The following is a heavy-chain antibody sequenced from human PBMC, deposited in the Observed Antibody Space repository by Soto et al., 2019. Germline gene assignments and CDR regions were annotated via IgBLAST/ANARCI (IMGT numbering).Heavy chain of an antibody. V-gene: IGHV3-23*01. J-gene: IGHJ4*02. Sequence: EVQLLQSGGELVQPGKSLRLSCAASGFTFSIHAMAWVRQAPGKGLEWLSTISSSGGSIHYADSVKGRFAISRDSAKKILYLQMDNLRAEDTALYYCAKDSDPPTYWGQGTLVTVPS. CDR1: GFTFSIHA. CDR2: ISSSGGSI. CDR3: AKDSDPPTY.